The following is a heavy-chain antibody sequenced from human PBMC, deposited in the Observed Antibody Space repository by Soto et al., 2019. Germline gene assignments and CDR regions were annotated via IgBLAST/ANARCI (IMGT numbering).Heavy chain of an antibody. CDR3: ARAAMGGSSWPFDY. V-gene: IGHV1-3*01. D-gene: IGHD6-13*01. Sequence: ASVKVSCTASGDTFTSNAMHWVRQAPGQRLEWMGWINAGNGNTKYSQKFQGRVTITRDTSASTAYMELSSLRSEDTAVYYCARAAMGGSSWPFDYWGQGTLVTVSS. CDR1: GDTFTSNA. J-gene: IGHJ4*02. CDR2: INAGNGNT.